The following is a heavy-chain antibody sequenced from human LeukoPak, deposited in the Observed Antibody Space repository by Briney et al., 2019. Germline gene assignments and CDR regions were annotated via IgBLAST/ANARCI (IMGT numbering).Heavy chain of an antibody. CDR1: GFPLDDFA. Sequence: PRGAPRPSRAPSGFPLDDFATHAGPQAPGEGRGGGSGICWNGGTIGYADSVKGRFTLSRDNATSSLYLQMNSLRAAETALYYCAKAQDDSSLGFDYWGQGTLGTVSS. CDR2: ICWNGGTI. CDR3: AKAQDDSSLGFDY. D-gene: IGHD3-22*01. J-gene: IGHJ4*02. V-gene: IGHV3-9*01.